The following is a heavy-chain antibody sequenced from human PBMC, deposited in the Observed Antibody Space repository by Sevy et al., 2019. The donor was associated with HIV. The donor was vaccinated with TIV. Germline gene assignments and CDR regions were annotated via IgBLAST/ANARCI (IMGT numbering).Heavy chain of an antibody. J-gene: IGHJ5*02. CDR1: GFTFSDYY. CDR3: AKDRIYYDSRGHGS. CDR2: ISSGSSYI. Sequence: GGSLRLSCAASGFTFSDYYMSWIRQAPGKGLEWVSSISSGSSYIHYAESVKGRFTISRDNAKNSLFLQMNSLRAEDTAVYYCAKDRIYYDSRGHGSWGPGTLVTVSS. V-gene: IGHV3-11*06. D-gene: IGHD3-22*01.